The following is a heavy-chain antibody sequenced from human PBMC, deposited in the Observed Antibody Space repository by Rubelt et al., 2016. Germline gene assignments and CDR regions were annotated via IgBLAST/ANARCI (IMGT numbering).Heavy chain of an antibody. CDR1: GGSFSGYY. D-gene: IGHD3-16*01. CDR2: INHSGST. V-gene: IGHV4-34*01. Sequence: QVQLQQWGAGLLKPLETLSLTCAVYGGSFSGYYWSWIRQPPGKGLEWIGEINHSGSTNYNPSLTSRVTISVDTSKNQFSLKLSSGTAADTAVYYCARVTGGSSDYWGQGTLVTVSS. J-gene: IGHJ4*02. CDR3: ARVTGGSSDY.